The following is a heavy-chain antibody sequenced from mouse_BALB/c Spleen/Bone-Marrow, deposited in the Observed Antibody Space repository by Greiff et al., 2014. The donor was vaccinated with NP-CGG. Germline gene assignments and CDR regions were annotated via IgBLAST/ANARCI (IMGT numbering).Heavy chain of an antibody. CDR1: GFTFSDYY. CDR2: ISDGGSYT. V-gene: IGHV5-4*02. CDR3: ARGPHDDDMDY. J-gene: IGHJ4*01. Sequence: VQLKESGGGLVKPGGSLRLSCAASGFTFSDYYMYWVRQTPKKRLEWVATISDGGSYTYYPDSAKGRFTISRDNAKNNLYLQLSSLKSEDTAMYYCARGPHDDDMDYWGQGTSVTVSS. D-gene: IGHD2-3*01.